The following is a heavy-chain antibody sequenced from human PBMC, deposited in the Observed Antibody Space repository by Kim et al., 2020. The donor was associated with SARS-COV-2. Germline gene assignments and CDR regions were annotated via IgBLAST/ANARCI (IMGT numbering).Heavy chain of an antibody. D-gene: IGHD3-16*01. V-gene: IGHV4-39*01. CDR2: GST. Sequence: GSTYYNPSLKSRVTISVDTSKNQFSLKLSSVTAADTAVYYCAAATLLLDYWGQGTLVTVSS. J-gene: IGHJ4*02. CDR3: AAATLLLDY.